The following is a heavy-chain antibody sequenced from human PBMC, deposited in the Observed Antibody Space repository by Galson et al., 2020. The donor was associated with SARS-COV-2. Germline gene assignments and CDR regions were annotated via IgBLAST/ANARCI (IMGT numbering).Heavy chain of an antibody. CDR1: GTSISSGSHS. CDR3: ARLHYGEYAPEAFDI. J-gene: IGHJ3*02. V-gene: IGHV4-30-2*01. CDR2: ISHSGGT. Sequence: SQTPSLTCAVSGTSISSGSHSWNWIRQPPGKGLEWIGYISHSGGTYYNPSLKSRVTISGDRSKNQFSLRLSSVTAADTAVYYCARLHYGEYAPEAFDIWGPGTRVTVAS. D-gene: IGHD4-17*01.